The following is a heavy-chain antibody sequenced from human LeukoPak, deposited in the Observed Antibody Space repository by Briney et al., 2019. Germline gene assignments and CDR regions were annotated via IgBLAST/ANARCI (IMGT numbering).Heavy chain of an antibody. CDR1: GFTFSSYA. CDR3: AKGDKVLQFLEWLFIY. CDR2: ISGSGGST. J-gene: IGHJ4*02. Sequence: PGGSLRLSCAASGFTFSSYAMSWVRQAPVKGLEWVSAISGSGGSTYYADSVKGRFTISRDNSKNTLYLQMNSLRAEDTAVYYCAKGDKVLQFLEWLFIYWGQGTLVTVSS. D-gene: IGHD3-3*01. V-gene: IGHV3-23*01.